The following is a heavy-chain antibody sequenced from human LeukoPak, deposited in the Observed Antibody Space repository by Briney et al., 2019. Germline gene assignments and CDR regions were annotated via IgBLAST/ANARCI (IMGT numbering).Heavy chain of an antibody. J-gene: IGHJ5*02. CDR3: ARGYGAYFSGWWEEAQFDP. CDR1: GFTFSSYW. D-gene: IGHD6-19*01. V-gene: IGHV3-7*01. CDR2: IKHDGSEK. Sequence: GGSLRLSCAASGFTFSSYWMSWVRQAPGKGLEWVANIKHDGSEKYYVDSVKGRFTISRDNAENSLYLQMNSLRAEDTAVYFCARGYGAYFSGWWEEAQFDPWGQGTLVTVSS.